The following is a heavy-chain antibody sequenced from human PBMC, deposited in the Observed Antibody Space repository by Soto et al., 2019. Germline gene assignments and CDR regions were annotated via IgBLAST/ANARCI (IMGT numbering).Heavy chain of an antibody. Sequence: QVQLQQWGAGLLKPSETLSLTCAVYGGSFSGYYWSWIRQPPGKGLEWIGEINHSGSTNYNPSLKSRVTISVDTSKNQFSLKLSSVTAADTAVYYCATPTRAEAFDYWGQGTLVTVSS. V-gene: IGHV4-34*01. CDR1: GGSFSGYY. CDR2: INHSGST. J-gene: IGHJ4*02. CDR3: ATPTRAEAFDY. D-gene: IGHD2-15*01.